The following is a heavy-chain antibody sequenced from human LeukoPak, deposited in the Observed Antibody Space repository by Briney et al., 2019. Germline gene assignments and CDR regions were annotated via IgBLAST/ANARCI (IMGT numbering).Heavy chain of an antibody. V-gene: IGHV1-69*01. CDR2: IIPIFGTA. D-gene: IGHD3-10*01. CDR3: ARGAKDVWFGELLPFDY. Sequence: GASVKVSCKASGGTFSSYAISWVRQAPGQGLEWMGGIIPIFGTANYAQKFQGRVTITADESTSTAYMELSSLRSEDTAVYYCARGAKDVWFGELLPFDYWGQGTLVTVSS. CDR1: GGTFSSYA. J-gene: IGHJ4*02.